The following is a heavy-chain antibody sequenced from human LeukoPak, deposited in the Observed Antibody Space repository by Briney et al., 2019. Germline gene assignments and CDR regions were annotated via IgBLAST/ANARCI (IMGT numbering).Heavy chain of an antibody. J-gene: IGHJ4*02. CDR1: AGSMSIYY. D-gene: IGHD7-27*01. Sequence: PSETLSLTCTVSAGSMSIYYWTWIRQPPGKGLELIGFIYHNGVTHCNPSLKSRVTISIDTAKTQFSLTLTSVTAADTAVYYCVRDNWGTSDFWGPGTLVTVSS. CDR2: IYHNGVT. CDR3: VRDNWGTSDF. V-gene: IGHV4-59*01.